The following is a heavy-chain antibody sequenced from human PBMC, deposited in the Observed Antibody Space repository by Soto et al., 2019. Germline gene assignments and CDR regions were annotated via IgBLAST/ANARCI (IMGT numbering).Heavy chain of an antibody. CDR1: GYTFSAFW. J-gene: IGHJ6*02. V-gene: IGHV5-10-1*01. D-gene: IGHD3-3*01. CDR3: ARLSTRFSTKPTCQHYFGMDV. CDR2: IDPRDSYS. Sequence: TGESLKISCQASGYTFSAFWITWVRQMPGKGLEWMATIDPRDSYSNYSLSFQGHVIISADKSIGSAYLHWSTLEASDTAIYYCARLSTRFSTKPTCQHYFGMDVWGQGTTVTVSS.